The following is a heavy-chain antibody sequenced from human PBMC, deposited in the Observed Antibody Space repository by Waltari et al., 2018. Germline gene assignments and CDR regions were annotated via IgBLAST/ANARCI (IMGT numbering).Heavy chain of an antibody. J-gene: IGHJ4*02. CDR1: GYSISRGYF. D-gene: IGHD3-22*01. CDR2: IFHSGRT. Sequence: QVQMQESGPGLVKPSETLSLPCDFSGYSISRGYFWGWTRQPPGKGLEWIGSIFHSGRTYYNPSLKSRVTLSVDTSKNQISLKLSSVTAADTAVYYCARSSGYYSFSYWGQGTLVTVSS. CDR3: ARSSGYYSFSY. V-gene: IGHV4-38-2*01.